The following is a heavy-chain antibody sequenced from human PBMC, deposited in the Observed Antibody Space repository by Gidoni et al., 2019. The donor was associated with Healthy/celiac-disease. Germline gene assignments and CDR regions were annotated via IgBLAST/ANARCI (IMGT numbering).Heavy chain of an antibody. J-gene: IGHJ4*02. D-gene: IGHD5-18*01. V-gene: IGHV4-59*08. CDR1: GGSISSYY. Sequence: QVQLQESGPGLVKPSETLSLTCTVSGGSISSYYWSWIRQPPGKGLEWIGYIYYSGSTNYNPSLKSRVTISVDTSKNQFSLKLSSVTAADTAVYYCPSGRGYSYDEFDYWGQGTLVTVSS. CDR3: PSGRGYSYDEFDY. CDR2: IYYSGST.